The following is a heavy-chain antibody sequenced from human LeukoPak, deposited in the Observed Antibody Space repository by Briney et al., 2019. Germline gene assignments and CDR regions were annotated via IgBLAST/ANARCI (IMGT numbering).Heavy chain of an antibody. J-gene: IGHJ6*03. Sequence: SETLSLTCTVSGGRMSGDSLSDSNYYWVWIRQPPGKGLEWIGSVYFSGHTYYTPSLKSRVTISADTSKNLFSLRLSSVTAADSAVYYCTRGSADGGHFLGDFYYSYMDVWGKGTTVIVSS. V-gene: IGHV4-39*01. CDR3: TRGSADGGHFLGDFYYSYMDV. D-gene: IGHD2-15*01. CDR1: GGRMSGDSLSDSNYY. CDR2: VYFSGHT.